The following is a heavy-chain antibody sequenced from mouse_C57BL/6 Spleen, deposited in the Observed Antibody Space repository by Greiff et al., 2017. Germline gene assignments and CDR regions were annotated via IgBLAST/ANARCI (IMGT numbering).Heavy chain of an antibody. CDR1: GFNIKDDY. D-gene: IGHD2-10*01. CDR2: IDPGNGDT. Sequence: EVQGVESGAELVRPGASVKLSCTASGFNIKDDYMHWVKQRPEQGLEWIGWIDPGNGDTEYASKFQGKATITADTSSNTAYLQLSGLTSEDTAVYYCNALLAYWGQGTLVTVSS. J-gene: IGHJ3*01. CDR3: NALLAY. V-gene: IGHV14-4*01.